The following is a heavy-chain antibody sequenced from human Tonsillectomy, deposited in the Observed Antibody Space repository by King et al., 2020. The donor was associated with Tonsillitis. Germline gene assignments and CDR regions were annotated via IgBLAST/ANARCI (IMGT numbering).Heavy chain of an antibody. Sequence: VQLVESGGALVKPGGSLRLSCAASGFTFSDYYMSWIRQAPGKGLEWISFINPGGNNTDYVDSVRGRFTISRDNAKNSMFLQMNSLRAEDTGVYYCGRDYWGAFDIWGQGTMVTVSS. CDR1: GFTFSDYY. CDR3: GRDYWGAFDI. CDR2: INPGGNNT. D-gene: IGHD7-27*01. J-gene: IGHJ3*02. V-gene: IGHV3-11*06.